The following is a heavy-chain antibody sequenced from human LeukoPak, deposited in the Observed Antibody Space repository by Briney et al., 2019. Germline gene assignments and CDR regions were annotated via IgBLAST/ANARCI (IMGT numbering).Heavy chain of an antibody. CDR3: ARGAYDSSGYYHY. J-gene: IGHJ4*02. V-gene: IGHV3-33*01. Sequence: GGSLRLSCAASGLTFSSYGMHWVRQAPGKGLEWVAVIWYDGSNKYYADSVKGRFTISRDNSKNTLYLQMNSLRAEDTAVYYCARGAYDSSGYYHYWGQGTLVTVSS. CDR2: IWYDGSNK. D-gene: IGHD3-22*01. CDR1: GLTFSSYG.